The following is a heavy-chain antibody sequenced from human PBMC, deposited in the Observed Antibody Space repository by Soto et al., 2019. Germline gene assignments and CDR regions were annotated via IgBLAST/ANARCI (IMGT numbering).Heavy chain of an antibody. CDR3: AKRYSSSWYVRPNGFDP. CDR1: GFTFSSYA. Sequence: GGSLRLSCAASGFTFSSYAMSWVRQAPGKGLEWVSAISGSGGSTYYADSVKGRFTISRDNSKNTLYLQMNSLRAEDTAVYYCAKRYSSSWYVRPNGFDPWGQGTLVTVSS. V-gene: IGHV3-23*01. J-gene: IGHJ5*02. D-gene: IGHD6-13*01. CDR2: ISGSGGST.